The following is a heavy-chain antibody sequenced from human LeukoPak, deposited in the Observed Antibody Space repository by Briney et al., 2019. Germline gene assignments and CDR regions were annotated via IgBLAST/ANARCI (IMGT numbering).Heavy chain of an antibody. CDR1: GGTFSSYA. D-gene: IGHD1-26*01. Sequence: ASVKVSCKASGGTFSSYAISWVRQAPGQGLEWMGGIIPIFGTVNYAQKFQGRVTITTDESTSTAYMELSSLRSEDTAVYYCAREVGATGNAFDIWGQGTMVTVSS. V-gene: IGHV1-69*05. CDR3: AREVGATGNAFDI. CDR2: IIPIFGTV. J-gene: IGHJ3*02.